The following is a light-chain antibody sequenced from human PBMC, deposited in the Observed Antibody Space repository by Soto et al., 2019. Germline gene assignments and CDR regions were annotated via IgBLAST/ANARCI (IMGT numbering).Light chain of an antibody. CDR1: RSNIGSNS. J-gene: IGLJ2*01. V-gene: IGLV1-44*01. CDR3: AAWDDSLNGYVI. CDR2: SNN. Sequence: QSVLTQPPSASGTPGQRVTISCSGSRSNIGSNSVNWYQQLPGTAPKLLISSNNQRPSGVPDRFSGSKSGTSASLAISGLQSEDEADYYCAAWDDSLNGYVIFGGGTQLTVL.